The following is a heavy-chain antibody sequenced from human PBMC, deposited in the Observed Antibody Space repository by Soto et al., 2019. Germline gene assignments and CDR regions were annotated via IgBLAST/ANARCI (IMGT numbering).Heavy chain of an antibody. CDR2: VSSDSKNK. J-gene: IGHJ6*02. V-gene: IGHV3-30*18. Sequence: GGSLRLSCVGSGFSFHSYSLHWVRQAPGKGLEWVATVSSDSKNKYYIDSVEGRFTISRDNSKNVMSLQMNSLRHEDTAVYYCAKESVEATYSYYGMDVWGPGTAVTSP. CDR1: GFSFHSYS. D-gene: IGHD4-4*01. CDR3: AKESVEATYSYYGMDV.